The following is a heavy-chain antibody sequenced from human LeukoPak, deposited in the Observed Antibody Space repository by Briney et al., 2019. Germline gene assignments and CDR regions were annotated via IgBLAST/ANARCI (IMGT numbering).Heavy chain of an antibody. CDR1: GYSFVFYG. V-gene: IGHV1-46*01. D-gene: IGHD3-10*01. CDR3: ARDYKYYYGSGSDYPFDY. J-gene: IGHJ4*02. CDR2: INPSGGTT. Sequence: ASVKVSCKAPGYSFVFYGFTWVRQAPGQGLEWMGIINPSGGTTRYAQKFQGRVTMTRDTSTSTVYMEVNSLRAEDTAVFYCARDYKYYYGSGSDYPFDYWGQGTLVTVSS.